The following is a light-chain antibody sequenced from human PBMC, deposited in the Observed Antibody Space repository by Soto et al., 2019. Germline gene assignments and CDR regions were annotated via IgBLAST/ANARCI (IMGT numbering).Light chain of an antibody. CDR1: QSISSW. CDR3: QQYNSYSTP. V-gene: IGKV1-5*01. CDR2: DAS. J-gene: IGKJ2*01. Sequence: DIQMTQSPSTLSASVGDRVTITCRASQSISSWLAWYQQKPGKAPKLLIYDASSLESGVPSRFSGSGSGTEFTLTISSLQPDDFATYYCQQYNSYSTPFGQRTKLEIK.